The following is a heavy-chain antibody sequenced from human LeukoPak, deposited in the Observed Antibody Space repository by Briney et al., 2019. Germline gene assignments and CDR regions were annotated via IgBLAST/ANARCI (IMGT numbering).Heavy chain of an antibody. Sequence: SQTLSLTCTVSGGSLSSGDYYWSWIRQPPGKGLEWIGYIYYSGSTYYNPSLKSRVTISVDTSKNQFSLKLSSVTAADTAVYYCARGDVTTGWYFDLWGRGTLVTVSS. CDR1: GGSLSSGDYY. V-gene: IGHV4-30-4*01. J-gene: IGHJ2*01. CDR3: ARGDVTTGWYFDL. D-gene: IGHD4-17*01. CDR2: IYYSGST.